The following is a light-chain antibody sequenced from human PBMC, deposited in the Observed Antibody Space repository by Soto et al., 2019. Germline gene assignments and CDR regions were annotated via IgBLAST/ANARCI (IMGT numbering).Light chain of an antibody. J-gene: IGLJ2*01. CDR2: DIS. Sequence: QSALTQPASVSGSPGQSITISCTGTSSDVGGYNYVSRYQQHPGEAPKLMIYDISNRPSGVSNRFSGSKSGNTASLTISGLQAEDEADYYCSSYTSSSTLVVFGGGTKVTVL. V-gene: IGLV2-14*01. CDR1: SSDVGGYNY. CDR3: SSYTSSSTLVV.